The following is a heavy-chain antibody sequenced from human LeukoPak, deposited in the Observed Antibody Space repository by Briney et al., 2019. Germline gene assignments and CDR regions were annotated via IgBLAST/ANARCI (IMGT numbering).Heavy chain of an antibody. Sequence: PETLSLTCAVYGGSFSGYYWSWVRQPPGKGLEWIGYIYYSGNTNYNPSLKSRVTISVDTSKNQFSLKLSSVTAADTAVYYCARADGRLATDIDYWGQGTLATVSS. D-gene: IGHD5-12*01. CDR1: GGSFSGYY. J-gene: IGHJ4*02. CDR2: IYYSGNT. V-gene: IGHV4-59*01. CDR3: ARADGRLATDIDY.